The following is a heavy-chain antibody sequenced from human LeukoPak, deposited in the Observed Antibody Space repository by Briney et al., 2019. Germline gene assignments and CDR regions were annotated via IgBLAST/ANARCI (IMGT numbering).Heavy chain of an antibody. CDR2: IYYSGST. D-gene: IGHD1-26*01. Sequence: PSETLSLTCTVSGGSISSGDYYWSWIRQPPGKGLEWIGYIYYSGSTYYNPSLKSRVTMSVDTSKNQFSLKLSSVTAADTAVYYCARDGSGSSGGYFDYWGQGTLVTVPS. V-gene: IGHV4-30-4*01. CDR1: GGSISSGDYY. J-gene: IGHJ4*02. CDR3: ARDGSGSSGGYFDY.